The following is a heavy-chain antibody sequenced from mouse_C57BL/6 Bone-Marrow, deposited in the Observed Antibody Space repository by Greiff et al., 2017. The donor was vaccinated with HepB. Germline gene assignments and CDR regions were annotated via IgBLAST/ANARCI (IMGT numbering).Heavy chain of an antibody. J-gene: IGHJ1*03. CDR1: GFNIKDDY. V-gene: IGHV14-4*01. CDR3: TTLYYDYDWYFDV. D-gene: IGHD2-4*01. CDR2: IDPENGDT. Sequence: VQLQQSVAELVRPGASVKLSCTASGFNIKDDYMHWVKQRPEQGLEWIGWIDPENGDTEYASKFQGKATITADTSSNTAYLQLSSLTSEDTAVYYCTTLYYDYDWYFDVWGTGTTVTVSS.